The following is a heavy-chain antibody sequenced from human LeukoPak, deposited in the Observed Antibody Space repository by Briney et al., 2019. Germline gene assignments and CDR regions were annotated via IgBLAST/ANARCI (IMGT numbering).Heavy chain of an antibody. Sequence: PGGSLRLSCAASGFTFSDYYMSWLRQAPGKGLEWVSYISSSGSTIYYADSVKGRFTISRDNAKNSLYLQMNSLRAEDTAVYYCARDHPTYYYDSSGYYYGAFDIWGQGTMVTVSS. V-gene: IGHV3-11*01. D-gene: IGHD3-22*01. J-gene: IGHJ3*02. CDR1: GFTFSDYY. CDR2: ISSSGSTI. CDR3: ARDHPTYYYDSSGYYYGAFDI.